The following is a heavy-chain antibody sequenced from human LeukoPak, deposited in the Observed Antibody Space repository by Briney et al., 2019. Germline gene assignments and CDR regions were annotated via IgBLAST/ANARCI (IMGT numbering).Heavy chain of an antibody. CDR3: AKGGCSSTSC. CDR1: GFTFSSYG. Sequence: GGSLGLSCAASGFTFSSYGMHWVRQAPGKGLEWVAVISYDGSNKYYADSVKGRFTISRDNSKNTLYLQMNSLRAEDTAVYYCAKGGCSSTSCWGQGTLVTVSS. D-gene: IGHD2-2*01. CDR2: ISYDGSNK. J-gene: IGHJ4*02. V-gene: IGHV3-30*18.